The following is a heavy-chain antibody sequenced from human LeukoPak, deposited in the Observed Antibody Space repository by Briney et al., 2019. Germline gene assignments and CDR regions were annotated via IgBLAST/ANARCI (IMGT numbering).Heavy chain of an antibody. CDR3: ARAQSLARDIDY. CDR1: GGSISSYY. V-gene: IGHV4-59*12. J-gene: IGHJ4*02. Sequence: SETLSLTCTVSGGSISSYYWSWIRQPPGKGLEWIGYIYYNGGTNYNPSLRSRVTISVDKSKNQFSLKLSSVTAADTAVYYCARAQSLARDIDYWGQGTLVTVSS. CDR2: IYYNGGT.